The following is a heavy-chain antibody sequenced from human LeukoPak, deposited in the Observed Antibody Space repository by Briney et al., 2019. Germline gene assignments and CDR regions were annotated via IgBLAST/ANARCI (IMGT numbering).Heavy chain of an antibody. V-gene: IGHV3-64*02. CDR1: GFTFSTSS. CDR3: GRGTNGSPGIGY. CDR2: IGPNGDNI. D-gene: IGHD1-14*01. Sequence: GGSLRLSCAASGFTFSTSSMHWARQAPGKGLEYVSAIGPNGDNIFYADSVRGRFAISRENSRNTLYLQMGSLRAEDMAVYYCGRGTNGSPGIGYWGQGTLVTVFS. J-gene: IGHJ4*02.